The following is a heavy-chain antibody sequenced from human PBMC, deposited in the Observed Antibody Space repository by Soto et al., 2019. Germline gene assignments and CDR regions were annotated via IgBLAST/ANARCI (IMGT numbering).Heavy chain of an antibody. Sequence: PSETLSLTCTVSGGSISGYYWSWIRQPPGKGLEWLGYLYYSGSTNYNPSLKNRVSISVDTSRNHFSLKLSSVTAADTAVYYCARGQAYFDYWGQGTLVTVSS. CDR3: ARGQAYFDY. CDR2: LYYSGST. J-gene: IGHJ4*02. V-gene: IGHV4-59*01. CDR1: GGSISGYY.